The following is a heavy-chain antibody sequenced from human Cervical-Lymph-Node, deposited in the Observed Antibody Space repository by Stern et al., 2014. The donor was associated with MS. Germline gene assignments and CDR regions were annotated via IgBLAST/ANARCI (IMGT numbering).Heavy chain of an antibody. Sequence: EVQLEESGGGLLQPGGSLRLSCAASGFTFEDYAMHWVRPAPGKGLEWVSGINWNSGTIGYADSVRGRFTISRDNAKNSLYLQVSSLRAEDTALYYCARDMETSYFFYGMDVWGQGTMVTVSS. CDR3: ARDMETSYFFYGMDV. V-gene: IGHV3-9*01. CDR2: INWNSGTI. CDR1: GFTFEDYA. D-gene: IGHD3-3*01. J-gene: IGHJ6*02.